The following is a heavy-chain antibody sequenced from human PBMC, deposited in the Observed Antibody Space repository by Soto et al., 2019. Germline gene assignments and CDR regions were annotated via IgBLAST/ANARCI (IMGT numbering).Heavy chain of an antibody. V-gene: IGHV1-8*02. CDR3: ASMASFGTLNWFDP. CDR1: GYTFINYD. J-gene: IGHJ5*02. CDR2: MNPGSGKT. D-gene: IGHD3-16*01. Sequence: QVQLVQSGAEVKEPGASVRVSCKASGYTFINYDISWVRQATGQGLEWMGWMNPGSGKTGYANKFQGRVTRTRDAPTGTAHLELGRLTSEDTAVYYCASMASFGTLNWFDPWGQGTLVTVSS.